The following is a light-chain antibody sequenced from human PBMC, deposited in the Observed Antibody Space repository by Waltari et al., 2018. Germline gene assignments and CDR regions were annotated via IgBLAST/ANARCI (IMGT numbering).Light chain of an antibody. Sequence: QSALTQPPSASGSPGQSVTISCTGTSGDIGAYKYVSWYQQHPGKAPKLVIFEVNKRPPGVPDRFSGSKSGNAASLTVSGLQADDEAEYFCSAYAGSHILLFGGGTKLTV. V-gene: IGLV2-8*01. CDR3: SAYAGSHILL. CDR1: SGDIGAYKY. J-gene: IGLJ2*01. CDR2: EVN.